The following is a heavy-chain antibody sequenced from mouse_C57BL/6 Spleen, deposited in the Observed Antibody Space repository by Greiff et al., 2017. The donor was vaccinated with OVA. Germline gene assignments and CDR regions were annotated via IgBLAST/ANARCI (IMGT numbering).Heavy chain of an antibody. CDR3: ARPSYDYPYYFDY. Sequence: VQLQQSGPELVKPGASVKISCKASGYSFTGYYMNWVKQSPEKSLEWIGEINPSTGGTTYNQKFKAKATLTVDKSSSTAYMQLKSLTSEDSAVDYCARPSYDYPYYFDYWGQGTTLTVSS. D-gene: IGHD2-4*01. CDR1: GYSFTGYY. V-gene: IGHV1-42*01. J-gene: IGHJ2*01. CDR2: INPSTGGT.